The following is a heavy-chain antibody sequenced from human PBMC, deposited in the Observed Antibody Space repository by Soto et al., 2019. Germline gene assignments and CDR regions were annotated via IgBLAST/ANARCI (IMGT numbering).Heavy chain of an antibody. V-gene: IGHV3-33*01. J-gene: IGHJ3*02. CDR3: ARDWYYYDSSGPIDAFDI. D-gene: IGHD3-22*01. Sequence: QVQLVESGGGVVQPGRSLRLSCAASGFTFSSYGMHWVRQAPGKGLEWVAVIWYDGSNKYYADSVKGRFTISRDNSKNTLYMQMNSLRAEDTAVYYCARDWYYYDSSGPIDAFDIWGQGTMVTVSS. CDR2: IWYDGSNK. CDR1: GFTFSSYG.